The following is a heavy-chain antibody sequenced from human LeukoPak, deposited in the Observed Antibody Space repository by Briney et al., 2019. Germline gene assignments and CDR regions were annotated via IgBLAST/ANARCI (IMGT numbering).Heavy chain of an antibody. Sequence: PSETLSLTCTVSGGSISSYYWNWIRQPPGKGLEWIGYIYSSGTTKYNPSLKSRVTISVDTSKSQCSLKLTSVTAADTAVYYCARGEDWKSTTFDYWGQGTLVTVAS. CDR3: ARGEDWKSTTFDY. CDR1: GGSISSYY. V-gene: IGHV4-59*01. D-gene: IGHD1-1*01. CDR2: IYSSGTT. J-gene: IGHJ4*02.